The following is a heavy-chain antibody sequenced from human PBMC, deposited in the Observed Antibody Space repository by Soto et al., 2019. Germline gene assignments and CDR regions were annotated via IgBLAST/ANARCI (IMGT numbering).Heavy chain of an antibody. Sequence: EVQLLESGGGLVQPWGSLILSCAASGFPFRPYAMSWVRQAPEKGLEWVSVVSGSGSDTYYADSVKGRFTISRDNSNDTLYLQMNSLRAEDAAVYYCSKGPYYHDASGRPNGYFDQWGQGALVTVSS. V-gene: IGHV3-23*01. D-gene: IGHD3-22*01. CDR1: GFPFRPYA. J-gene: IGHJ4*02. CDR3: SKGPYYHDASGRPNGYFDQ. CDR2: VSGSGSDT.